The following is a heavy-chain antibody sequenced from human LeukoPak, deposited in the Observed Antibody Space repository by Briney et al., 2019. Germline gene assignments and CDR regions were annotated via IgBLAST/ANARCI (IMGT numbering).Heavy chain of an antibody. CDR3: AKDLVATFPNWFDP. V-gene: IGHV3-30*02. CDR2: IRYDGSNK. J-gene: IGHJ5*02. CDR1: GFTFSSYG. Sequence: GGSLRLSCAASGFTFSSYGMHWVRQAPGKGLEWVAFIRYDGSNKYYADSVKGRFSISRDNSNNTLYLHMNSLRAEDTAVYYCAKDLVATFPNWFDPWGQGTLVTVSS. D-gene: IGHD5-12*01.